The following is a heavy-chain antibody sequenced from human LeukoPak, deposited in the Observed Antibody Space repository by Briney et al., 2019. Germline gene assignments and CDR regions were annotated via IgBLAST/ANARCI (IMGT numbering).Heavy chain of an antibody. CDR1: GFTFSSYS. D-gene: IGHD3-10*01. CDR2: ISSSSSYI. J-gene: IGHJ5*02. V-gene: IGHV3-21*04. CDR3: AKDSEPVYGSGSYPLNWFDP. Sequence: GGSLRLSCAASGFTFSSYSMNWVRQAPGKGLEWVSSISSSSSYIYYADSVKGRFTISRDNSKNTLYLQMNSLRAEDTAVYYCAKDSEPVYGSGSYPLNWFDPWGQGTLVTVSS.